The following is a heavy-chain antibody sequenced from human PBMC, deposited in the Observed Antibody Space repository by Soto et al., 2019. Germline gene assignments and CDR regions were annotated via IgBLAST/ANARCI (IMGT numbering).Heavy chain of an antibody. CDR2: ISAYNGNT. V-gene: IGHV1-18*01. D-gene: IGHD1-1*01. CDR3: ARRGKTGTEGDYYYYGMDV. J-gene: IGHJ6*02. CDR1: GYTFTSYG. Sequence: ASVKVSCKASGYTFTSYGISWVRQAPGQGLEWMGWISAYNGNTNYAQKLQGRVTMTTDTSTSTAYMELRSLRSDDTAVYYCARRGKTGTEGDYYYYGMDVWGQGTTVTVSS.